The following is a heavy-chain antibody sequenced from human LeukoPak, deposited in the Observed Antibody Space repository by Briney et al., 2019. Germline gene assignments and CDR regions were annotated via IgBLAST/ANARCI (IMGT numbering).Heavy chain of an antibody. CDR3: ARVPTTYGMDV. CDR2: INSGGSTR. CDR1: GFTFSDYY. D-gene: IGHD2/OR15-2a*01. J-gene: IGHJ6*02. Sequence: GGSLRLSCAASGFTFSDYYMSWIRQAPGKGLEWVSYINSGGSTRSNADSVKGRFTISRDNAKNSLYLQMNSLRAEDTAVYYCARVPTTYGMDVWGQGTTVTVSS. V-gene: IGHV3-11*04.